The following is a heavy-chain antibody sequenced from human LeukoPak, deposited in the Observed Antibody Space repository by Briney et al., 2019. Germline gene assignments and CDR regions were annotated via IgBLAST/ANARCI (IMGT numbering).Heavy chain of an antibody. CDR1: GSSISSGDYY. Sequence: SQTLSLTCTVSGSSISSGDYYWSWIRQHPEKGLEWIGYTFYSGSTYYNPSLKSRVTISVDTSKNQFSLKLSSVTAADTAVYYCARAIRGRMIVVPVDTRFDPWGQGTLVTVSS. V-gene: IGHV4-31*03. J-gene: IGHJ5*02. CDR3: ARAIRGRMIVVPVDTRFDP. CDR2: TFYSGST. D-gene: IGHD3-22*01.